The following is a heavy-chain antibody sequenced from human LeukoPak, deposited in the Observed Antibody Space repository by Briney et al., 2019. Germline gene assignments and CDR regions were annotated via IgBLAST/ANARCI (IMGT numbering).Heavy chain of an antibody. J-gene: IGHJ5*02. D-gene: IGHD2-21*02. V-gene: IGHV3-48*03. CDR2: ISSSGSTR. CDR1: GFTFSGFE. Sequence: GGSLRLSCAASGFTFSGFEMNWVRQAPGKGLEWVSYISSSGSTRYYADSVEGRFTVSRDNAKNSLYLQMNSLRAEDTAVYYCARDPVNCDGDCYQAWGQGTLVTVSS. CDR3: ARDPVNCDGDCYQA.